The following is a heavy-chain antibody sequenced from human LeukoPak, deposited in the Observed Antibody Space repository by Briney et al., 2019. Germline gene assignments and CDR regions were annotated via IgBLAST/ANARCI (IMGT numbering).Heavy chain of an antibody. J-gene: IGHJ4*02. V-gene: IGHV3-74*01. Sequence: GSLRLSCAASGFILRNYWMHWVRQAPGKGLVWVARINPNGITTTYTDSVKGRFTISRDNAKNTLYLQMNSLRVEDTAVYYCARDFAGDRDYWGQGILVTVSS. CDR1: GFILRNYW. CDR3: ARDFAGDRDY. CDR2: INPNGITT. D-gene: IGHD4-17*01.